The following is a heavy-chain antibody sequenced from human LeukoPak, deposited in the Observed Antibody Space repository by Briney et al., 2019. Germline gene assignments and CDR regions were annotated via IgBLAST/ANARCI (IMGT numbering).Heavy chain of an antibody. D-gene: IGHD5-24*01. CDR2: IQQGGSAK. Sequence: GGSLRLSCAASGFTSSSYWMSWVRQAPGKGLEWVANIQQGGSAKYYMDSVKGRFTTSRDDAKSSLYLQMNSLRAEDTAVYFCARIRGDGSTFEYWGQGTLVTVSS. J-gene: IGHJ4*02. CDR1: GFTSSSYW. V-gene: IGHV3-7*01. CDR3: ARIRGDGSTFEY.